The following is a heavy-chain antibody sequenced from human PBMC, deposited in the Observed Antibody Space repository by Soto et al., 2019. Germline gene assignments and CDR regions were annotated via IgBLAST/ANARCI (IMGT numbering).Heavy chain of an antibody. CDR1: GFTFSSYG. CDR3: AKGESTMIVVAPYYQH. D-gene: IGHD3-22*01. V-gene: IGHV3-30*18. CDR2: ISYDGSNK. J-gene: IGHJ1*01. Sequence: VQLVESGGGVVQPGRSLRLSCAASGFTFSSYGMHWVRQAPGKGLEWVAVISYDGSNKYYADSVKGRFTISRDNYKNTLYLQMNSLRAEDTAVYYCAKGESTMIVVAPYYQHWGQGTLVTVSS.